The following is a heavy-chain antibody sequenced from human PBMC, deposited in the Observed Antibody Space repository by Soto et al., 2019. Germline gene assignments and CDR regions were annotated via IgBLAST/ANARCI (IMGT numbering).Heavy chain of an antibody. D-gene: IGHD3-3*01. CDR1: GYTFTSYG. CDR3: ARDRTDFWSGFSAFDI. J-gene: IGHJ3*02. CDR2: ISAYNGNT. Sequence: ASVKVSCKASGYTFTSYGISWVRQAPGQGLEWMGWISAYNGNTNYAQKLQGRVTMTTDTSTSTAYMELRSLRSDDTAVYYCARDRTDFWSGFSAFDIWGQGTMVTV. V-gene: IGHV1-18*04.